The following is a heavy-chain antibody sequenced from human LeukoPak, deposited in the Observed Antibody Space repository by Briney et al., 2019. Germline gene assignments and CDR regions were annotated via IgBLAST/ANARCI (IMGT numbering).Heavy chain of an antibody. J-gene: IGHJ4*02. CDR1: GGSFSGYY. V-gene: IGHV4-34*01. CDR2: INHRGST. D-gene: IGHD1-1*01. Sequence: SETLSLTCGVYGGSFSGYYWSWIRQPPGKGLEWMGEINHRGSTNYNPSLKSRVTISVDTSKNQFSLRLSSVTAADTAVYYCARDGRDTSALYNPLWFDYWGQGTLVTVSS. CDR3: ARDGRDTSALYNPLWFDY.